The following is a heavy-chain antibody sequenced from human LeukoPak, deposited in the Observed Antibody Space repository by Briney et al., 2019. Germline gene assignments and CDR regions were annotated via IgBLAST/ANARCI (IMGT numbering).Heavy chain of an antibody. Sequence: GGSLRLSCAASGFSFNNYAMNWVRQAPGKGLDWVSTVSYSGTDTYYADSVKGRFVISRDNSKKTVYLQMNSLRAEDTAVYYCARDHDYGDYEGWFDPWGQGTLVTVSS. CDR1: GFSFNNYA. CDR2: VSYSGTDT. D-gene: IGHD4-17*01. V-gene: IGHV3-23*01. CDR3: ARDHDYGDYEGWFDP. J-gene: IGHJ5*02.